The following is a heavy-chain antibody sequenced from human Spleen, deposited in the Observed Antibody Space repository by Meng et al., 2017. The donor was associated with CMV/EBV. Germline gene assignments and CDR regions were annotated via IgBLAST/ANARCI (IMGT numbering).Heavy chain of an antibody. D-gene: IGHD3-10*01. CDR3: ARGITMVRGVYFDY. CDR1: GFTFSSYS. V-gene: IGHV3-21*01. CDR2: ISSSSSYI. J-gene: IGHJ4*02. Sequence: EVQLVESGGGLVKHGGSLILAGAASGFTFSSYSMNWVRQAPGTGLEWVSSISSSSSYIYYADSVKGRFTISRDNAKNSLYLQMNSLRAEDTAVYYCARGITMVRGVYFDYWGQGTLGTVSS.